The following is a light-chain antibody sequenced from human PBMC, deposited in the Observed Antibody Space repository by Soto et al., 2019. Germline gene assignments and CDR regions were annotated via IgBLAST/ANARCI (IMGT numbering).Light chain of an antibody. CDR2: VAS. CDR3: QQYYVWPLT. J-gene: IGKJ4*01. V-gene: IGKV3-15*01. CDR1: QSVSSN. Sequence: EIVMTQSPATLSLSPGERATLSCRASQSVSSNLAWYQQKPGQTPKLLIYVASTRATGIPARFSGRGSGTEFSLTISSLQCEDFAVYYCQQYYVWPLTFGGGTKVEFK.